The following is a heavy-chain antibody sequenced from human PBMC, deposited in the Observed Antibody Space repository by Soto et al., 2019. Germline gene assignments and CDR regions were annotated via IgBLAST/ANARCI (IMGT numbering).Heavy chain of an antibody. CDR2: INHSGST. CDR1: GGSFSGYY. CDR3: ARPSGSPSYYFDY. Sequence: PSETLSLTCAVYGGSFSGYYWSWIRQPPGKGLEWIGEINHSGSTNYNPSLKSRVTISVDTSKDQFSLKLSSVTAADTAAYYCARPSGSPSYYFDYWGQGTLVTVSS. D-gene: IGHD5-12*01. J-gene: IGHJ4*02. V-gene: IGHV4-34*01.